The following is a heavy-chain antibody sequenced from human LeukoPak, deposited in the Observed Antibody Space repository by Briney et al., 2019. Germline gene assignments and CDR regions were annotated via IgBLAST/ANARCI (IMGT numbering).Heavy chain of an antibody. CDR1: GGTFSSYA. CDR2: IIPIFGTA. Sequence: SVKVSCKASGGTFSSYAISWVRQAPGQGLEWMGGIIPIFGTANYAQKFQGRVTITTDESTSTAYMELSSLRSEDTAVYYCARDFCSSTSCSPNWFDPWGQGTLVTVSS. V-gene: IGHV1-69*05. J-gene: IGHJ5*02. CDR3: ARDFCSSTSCSPNWFDP. D-gene: IGHD2-2*01.